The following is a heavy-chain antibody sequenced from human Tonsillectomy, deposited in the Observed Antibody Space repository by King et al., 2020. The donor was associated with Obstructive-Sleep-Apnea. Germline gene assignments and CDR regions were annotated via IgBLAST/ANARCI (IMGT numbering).Heavy chain of an antibody. D-gene: IGHD4-11*01. V-gene: IGHV3-33*01. CDR1: GFTFSSYG. J-gene: IGHJ4*02. CDR2: IWYDGSNK. CDR3: ARHERLFDY. Sequence: VQLVESGGGVVQPGSSLRLSCAASGFTFSSYGMHWVRQAPGKGLEWVAVIWYDGSNKYYADSVKGRFTISRDNSKNTLYLQMNSLRAEDTAVYYCARHERLFDYWGQGTLVTVSS.